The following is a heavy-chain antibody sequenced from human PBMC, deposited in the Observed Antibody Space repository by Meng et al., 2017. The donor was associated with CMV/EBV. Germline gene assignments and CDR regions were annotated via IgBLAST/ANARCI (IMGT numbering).Heavy chain of an antibody. J-gene: IGHJ4*02. CDR1: GFTFSTYE. D-gene: IGHD6-13*01. CDR2: IGSGGYNI. CDR3: ARVPYSSSWYEPSPVY. V-gene: IGHV3-48*03. Sequence: GESLKISCVGSGFTFSTYEMNWVRQAPGKGLEWIAYIGSGGYNIYYADSVKGRFTISRDNAENSMYLQMNSLRAEDTAVYYCARVPYSSSWYEPSPVYWGQGTLVTVSS.